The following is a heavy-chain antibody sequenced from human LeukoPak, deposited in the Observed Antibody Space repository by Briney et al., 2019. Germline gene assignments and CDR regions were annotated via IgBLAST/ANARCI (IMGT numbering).Heavy chain of an antibody. CDR2: IKSKTDGGTT. D-gene: IGHD3-10*01. J-gene: IGHJ3*02. CDR3: TTRIWFGELYSAFDI. CDR1: GFTFSNAW. V-gene: IGHV3-15*01. Sequence: GGSLRLSCAASGFTFSNAWMSWVRQAPGKGLEWVGRIKSKTDGGTTDYAAPVKGRFTISRDDSKNTLYLQMNSLKTEDTAVYYCTTRIWFGELYSAFDIWGQGTMVTVSS.